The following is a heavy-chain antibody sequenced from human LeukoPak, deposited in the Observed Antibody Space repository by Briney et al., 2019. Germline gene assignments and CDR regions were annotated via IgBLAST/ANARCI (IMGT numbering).Heavy chain of an antibody. V-gene: IGHV3-73*01. CDR1: GFTFSGSA. Sequence: GGSLKLSCAASGFTFSGSAMHWVRQASGKGLEWVGRIRSKANSYATAYAASVKGRFTISRDDSKNTAYLQMNSLRAEDTAVYYCAKALGYLDAFDIWGQGTMVTVSS. D-gene: IGHD5-18*01. CDR3: AKALGYLDAFDI. CDR2: IRSKANSYAT. J-gene: IGHJ3*02.